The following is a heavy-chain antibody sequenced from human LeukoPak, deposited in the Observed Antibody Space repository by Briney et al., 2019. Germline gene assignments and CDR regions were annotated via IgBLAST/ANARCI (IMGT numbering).Heavy chain of an antibody. Sequence: GASVTVSCKASGYTFTGYYMHWVRQAPGQGLEWMGWINPNSGGTNYAQKFQGRVTMTRDTSISTAYMELSRLRSDDTAVYYCARDIAVAGTRVFDYWGQGTLVTVSS. V-gene: IGHV1-2*02. CDR3: ARDIAVAGTRVFDY. D-gene: IGHD6-19*01. J-gene: IGHJ4*02. CDR1: GYTFTGYY. CDR2: INPNSGGT.